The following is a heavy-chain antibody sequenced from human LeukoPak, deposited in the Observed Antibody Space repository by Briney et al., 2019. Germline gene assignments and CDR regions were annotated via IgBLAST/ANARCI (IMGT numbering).Heavy chain of an antibody. J-gene: IGHJ4*02. V-gene: IGHV3-48*04. CDR2: ISSSSTI. D-gene: IGHD2-2*01. CDR1: GFTFSSYS. Sequence: PGGSLRLSCAASGFTFSSYSMNWVRQAPGKGLEWVSYISSSSTIYYADSVKGRFTISRDNAKNSLYLQMNSLRAEDTAVYYCARVPCSSTSCYFESYFDYWGQGTLVTVSS. CDR3: ARVPCSSTSCYFESYFDY.